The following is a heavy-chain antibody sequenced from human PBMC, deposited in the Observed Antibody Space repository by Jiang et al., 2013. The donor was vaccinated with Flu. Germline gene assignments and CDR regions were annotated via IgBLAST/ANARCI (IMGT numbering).Heavy chain of an antibody. D-gene: IGHD3-22*01. J-gene: IGHJ1*01. Sequence: QSGAEVKKPGASVKVSCKASGYTFTGYYMHWVRQAPGQGLEWMGWINPNSGGTNYAQKFQGRVTMTRDTSISTAYMELSRLRSDDTAVYYCARDFVTMIVGKLTYFQHWGQGTLVTVSS. V-gene: IGHV1-2*02. CDR2: INPNSGGT. CDR1: GYTFTGYY. CDR3: ARDFVTMIVGKLTYFQH.